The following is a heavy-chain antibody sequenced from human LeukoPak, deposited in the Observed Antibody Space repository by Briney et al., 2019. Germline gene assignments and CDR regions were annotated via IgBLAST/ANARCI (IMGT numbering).Heavy chain of an antibody. D-gene: IGHD6-6*01. Sequence: GGSLRLSCVASGFPFSSYWMTWVRQAPGKGLEWVSGITGSGDSTYYADSVKGRFTISRDNSKNTVYLQMNSLRVEDTAVYHCGKERYGSSSVVDYWGHGTLVTVSS. CDR2: ITGSGDST. CDR3: GKERYGSSSVVDY. CDR1: GFPFSSYW. V-gene: IGHV3-23*01. J-gene: IGHJ4*01.